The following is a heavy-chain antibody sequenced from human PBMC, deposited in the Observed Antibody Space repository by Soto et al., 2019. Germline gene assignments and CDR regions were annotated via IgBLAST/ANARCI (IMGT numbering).Heavy chain of an antibody. Sequence: HPGGSLRLSCAASGFTFSSYTMHWVRQTPGKGLEWVADISYDGGDKYYADSVKGRFTISRDNSKNTLYLQMNSLRAEDTSVYYCARGRGYCGGTNCYLDYWGQGALVTVSS. CDR2: ISYDGGDK. D-gene: IGHD2-21*01. V-gene: IGHV3-30-3*01. CDR3: ARGRGYCGGTNCYLDY. CDR1: GFTFSSYT. J-gene: IGHJ4*02.